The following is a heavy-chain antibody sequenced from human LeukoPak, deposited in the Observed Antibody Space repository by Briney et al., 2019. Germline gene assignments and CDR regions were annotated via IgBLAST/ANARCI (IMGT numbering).Heavy chain of an antibody. J-gene: IGHJ3*02. Sequence: PGRSLRLSCAASGFTFSSYGMHWARQAPGKGLEWVAVIWYDGSNKYYADSVKGRFTISRDNSKNTLYLQMNSLRAEDTAVYYCARDEGGYDRADDAFDIWGQGTMVTVSS. CDR1: GFTFSSYG. CDR3: ARDEGGYDRADDAFDI. V-gene: IGHV3-33*01. CDR2: IWYDGSNK. D-gene: IGHD5-12*01.